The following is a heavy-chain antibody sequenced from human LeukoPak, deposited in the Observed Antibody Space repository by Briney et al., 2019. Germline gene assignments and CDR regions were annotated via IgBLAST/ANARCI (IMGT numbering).Heavy chain of an antibody. CDR3: ARGSTRADDH. Sequence: PSETLSLTCTVSGASISNHYWSWIRQSPGKGLEWIGYVHHNGDTNYNPSLKSRVATSVDTSRNQFSLTLYSVSAADTAVYYGARGSTRADDHWGQGTLVTVSS. CDR2: VHHNGDT. CDR1: GASISNHY. J-gene: IGHJ4*02. V-gene: IGHV4-59*11. D-gene: IGHD2/OR15-2a*01.